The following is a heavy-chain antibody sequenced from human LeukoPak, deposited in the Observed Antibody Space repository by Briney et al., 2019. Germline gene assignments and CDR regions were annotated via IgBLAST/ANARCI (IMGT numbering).Heavy chain of an antibody. CDR3: ARDPVGRWSPDLDY. CDR2: INPNSGGT. Sequence: GASVKVSCKASGYTFTGYYMHWVRQAPGQGLEWMGWINPNSGGTNYAQMFQGRVTMTRDTSISTAYMELSRLRSDDTAVYYCARDPVGRWSPDLDYWGQGTLVTVSS. CDR1: GYTFTGYY. J-gene: IGHJ4*02. D-gene: IGHD1-26*01. V-gene: IGHV1-2*02.